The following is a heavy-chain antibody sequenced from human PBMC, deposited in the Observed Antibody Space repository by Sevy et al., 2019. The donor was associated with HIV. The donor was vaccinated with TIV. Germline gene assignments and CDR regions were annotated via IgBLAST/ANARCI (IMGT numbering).Heavy chain of an antibody. Sequence: GGSLRLSCAASGFTFSSCSMNWVRQAPGKGLEWVSSISSSSSYIYYADSVKGRFTISRDNAKNSLYLQMNSLRAEDTAVYYCARETVEIGIAVAGTSATSNWFDPWGQGTLVTVSS. CDR1: GFTFSSCS. J-gene: IGHJ5*02. CDR3: ARETVEIGIAVAGTSATSNWFDP. D-gene: IGHD6-19*01. V-gene: IGHV3-21*01. CDR2: ISSSSSYI.